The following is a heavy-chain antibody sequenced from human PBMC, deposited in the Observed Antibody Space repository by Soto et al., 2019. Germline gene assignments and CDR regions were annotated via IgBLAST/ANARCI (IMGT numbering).Heavy chain of an antibody. D-gene: IGHD3-10*01. J-gene: IGHJ3*02. V-gene: IGHV3-30*18. CDR3: ANPSGYYFGLGSHDEASDM. CDR1: GFMFIGFG. Sequence: GGSLRLSCGASGFMFIGFGMHWVRQAPGKGLQWVAGISKDGSKKYYGDSVKGRFTISRDNSRKTLYLQMNGLRAEDTAVYYCANPSGYYFGLGSHDEASDMWGQGTVVTVSS. CDR2: ISKDGSKK.